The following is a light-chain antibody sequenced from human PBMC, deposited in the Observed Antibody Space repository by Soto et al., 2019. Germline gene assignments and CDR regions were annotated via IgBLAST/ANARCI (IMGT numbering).Light chain of an antibody. V-gene: IGKV1-5*03. J-gene: IGKJ4*01. CDR2: TAY. CDR1: QSISTW. CDR3: QPYNSYSAMT. Sequence: EIKISHTLAVLPSSVKDRVTVTCRANQSISTWLVWYQQKPGKAPNLLIYTAYRLETGVPSRFSGRGSGTEFTLTISFLQSDDFAFYYCQPYNSYSAMTFGGGT.